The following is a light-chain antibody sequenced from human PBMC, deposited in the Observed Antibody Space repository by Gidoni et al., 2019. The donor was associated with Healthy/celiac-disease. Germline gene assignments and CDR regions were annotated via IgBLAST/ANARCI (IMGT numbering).Light chain of an antibody. Sequence: HSALPQPASLSVSPGQSITISCTGTSSDVGGYNYVSWYQQHPGIAPKVMIYDVSHRPSGVSNRFSGSKSGNTASLTISGLQAEDEAEYYCSSSLRGTTYVFGTGTKVTVL. CDR1: SSDVGGYNY. CDR3: SSSLRGTTYV. V-gene: IGLV2-14*03. CDR2: DVS. J-gene: IGLJ1*01.